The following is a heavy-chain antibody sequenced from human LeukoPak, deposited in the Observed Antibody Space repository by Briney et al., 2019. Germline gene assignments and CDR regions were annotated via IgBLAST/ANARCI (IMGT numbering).Heavy chain of an antibody. J-gene: IGHJ4*02. Sequence: GGSLRLSCAASGFTFSTYWMHWVRQAPGKGLVWVSRIKRDGSSIMYADSVRGRFTISRDNAKNTLYLQMNSRRAEDTAVYYFARDLDYGGRSNFDHWGQGTLVSVSS. CDR2: IKRDGSSI. CDR1: GFTFSTYW. V-gene: IGHV3-74*03. D-gene: IGHD4-23*01. CDR3: ARDLDYGGRSNFDH.